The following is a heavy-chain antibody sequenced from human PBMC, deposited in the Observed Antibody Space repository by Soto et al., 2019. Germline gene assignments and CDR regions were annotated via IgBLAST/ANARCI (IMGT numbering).Heavy chain of an antibody. J-gene: IGHJ3*02. V-gene: IGHV1-46*01. CDR3: AKNLEFAFDI. Sequence: ASVKVSCKASGYTFTSYYMHWVRQAPGQGLEWMGIINPSGGSTSYAQKFQGRVTISVDTSKNQFSLKLSSVTAADTAVYYCAKNLEFAFDIWGQGTMVTVSS. CDR2: INPSGGST. CDR1: GYTFTSYY.